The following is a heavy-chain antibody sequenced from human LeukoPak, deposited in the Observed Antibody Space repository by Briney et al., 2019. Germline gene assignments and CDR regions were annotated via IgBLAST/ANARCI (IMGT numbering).Heavy chain of an antibody. D-gene: IGHD3-3*01. J-gene: IGHJ6*03. Sequence: SETLSLTCTVPGGSISSHYWSWIRQPPGKGPEWIVYIHHSGSTNYNPSLKSRITISVDTSKNQFSLKLSSVTAADSAVYYCARAYYDFWSGSYYYYMDVWGKGTTVTVSS. V-gene: IGHV4-59*11. CDR1: GGSISSHY. CDR2: IHHSGST. CDR3: ARAYYDFWSGSYYYYMDV.